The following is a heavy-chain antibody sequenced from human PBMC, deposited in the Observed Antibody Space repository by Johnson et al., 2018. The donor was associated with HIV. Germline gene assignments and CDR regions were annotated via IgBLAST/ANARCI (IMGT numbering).Heavy chain of an antibody. CDR1: GFTFSSYA. Sequence: VQLVESGGGVVQPGRSLRLSCAASGFTFSSYAMHWVRQAPGKGLEWVSYISSSGSPIYYADSVKGRFTISRDNAKNSLYLQMNSLRAEDTAVFYCTYSSAWSPGAFDIWGQGTMVTVSS. CDR2: ISSSGSPI. CDR3: TYSSAWSPGAFDI. V-gene: IGHV3-48*04. J-gene: IGHJ3*02. D-gene: IGHD6-19*01.